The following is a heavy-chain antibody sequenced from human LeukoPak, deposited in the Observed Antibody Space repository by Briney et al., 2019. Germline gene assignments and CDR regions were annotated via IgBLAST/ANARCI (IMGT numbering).Heavy chain of an antibody. V-gene: IGHV3-53*01. CDR3: TRDQMNY. Sequence: GGSLRLSCAASEFTVSRNYMLWVRQAPGKGLEWVSLIFSNGDTHYADSVKGRFTISRDTSKNTVSLQMNSLRVEDTAMDYCTRDQMNYWGQGTLVTVSS. D-gene: IGHD5-24*01. CDR1: EFTVSRNY. CDR2: IFSNGDT. J-gene: IGHJ4*02.